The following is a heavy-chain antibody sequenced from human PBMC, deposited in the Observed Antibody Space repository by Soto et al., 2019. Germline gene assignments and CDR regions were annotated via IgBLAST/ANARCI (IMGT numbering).Heavy chain of an antibody. CDR2: IYYSGKT. J-gene: IGHJ4*02. V-gene: IGHV4-39*01. Sequence: DTLSLTCGLSGASITSTTYFWAWIRQPPGKGLEWVGIIYYSGKTHYNPSLKSRTTISVDRSRNQFSLQVSSVTAADTAVYYCAKNLPRTGRFDYWGQGTVVTRLL. CDR3: AKNLPRTGRFDY. CDR1: GASITSTTYF.